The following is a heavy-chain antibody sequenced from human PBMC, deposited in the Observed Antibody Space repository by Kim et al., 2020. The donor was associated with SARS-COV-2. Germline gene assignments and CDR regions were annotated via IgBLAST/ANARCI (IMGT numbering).Heavy chain of an antibody. CDR2: IIPIFGTA. CDR1: GGTFSSYA. V-gene: IGHV1-69*13. Sequence: SVKVSCKASGGTFSSYAISWVRQAPGQGLEWMGGIIPIFGTANYAQKFQGRVTITADESTSTAYMELSSLRSEDTAVYYCARGGYCSSTSCYTRMGGYYYYGMDVWGQGTTVTVSS. J-gene: IGHJ6*02. D-gene: IGHD2-2*01. CDR3: ARGGYCSSTSCYTRMGGYYYYGMDV.